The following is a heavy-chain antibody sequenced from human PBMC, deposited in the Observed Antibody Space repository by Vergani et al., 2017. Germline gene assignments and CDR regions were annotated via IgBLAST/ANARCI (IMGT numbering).Heavy chain of an antibody. CDR1: GFPFCSYG. CDR3: AKGLGSTACHHCYPYFDF. CDR2: ISYDESDK. Sequence: QVHLAESGGGVVQPGTSLRLSCAASGFPFCSYGMHWVRQAPGKGLEWVSLISYDESDKFYTESVRGRFTISRDNAKNTVYLQMDSLTIEDTAVYFCAKGLGSTACHHCYPYFDFWGPGTLVTVSS. J-gene: IGHJ4*01. D-gene: IGHD2-2*01. V-gene: IGHV3-30*18.